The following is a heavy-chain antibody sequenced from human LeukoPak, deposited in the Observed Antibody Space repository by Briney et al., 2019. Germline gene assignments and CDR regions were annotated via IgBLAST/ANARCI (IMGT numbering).Heavy chain of an antibody. CDR3: ARDRKVYSSGWYGRAFDY. V-gene: IGHV3-21*01. CDR2: ISSSSSYI. CDR1: GFTFSSYS. J-gene: IGHJ4*02. Sequence: GGSLRLSCAASGFTFSSYSMNWVRQAPGKGLEWVSSISSSSSYIYYADSVKGRFTISRDNAKNSLYLQMNSLRAEDTAVYYCARDRKVYSSGWYGRAFDYWGQGTLVTVSS. D-gene: IGHD6-19*01.